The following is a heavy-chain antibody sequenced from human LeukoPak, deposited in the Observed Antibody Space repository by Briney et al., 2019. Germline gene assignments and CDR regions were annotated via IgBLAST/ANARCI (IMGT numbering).Heavy chain of an antibody. V-gene: IGHV1-18*01. Sequence: PLASVKVSCKASGYTFTTYEISWVRQAPGQGLEWLGWISAYNGKTNYAQNFQGRVTMTTDTSTSTAYMELRSLRSDDTAVYYCARGRSKNYSLTWGSNYWGQGTLVTVSS. D-gene: IGHD2-15*01. CDR1: GYTFTTYE. CDR2: ISAYNGKT. J-gene: IGHJ4*02. CDR3: ARGRSKNYSLTWGSNY.